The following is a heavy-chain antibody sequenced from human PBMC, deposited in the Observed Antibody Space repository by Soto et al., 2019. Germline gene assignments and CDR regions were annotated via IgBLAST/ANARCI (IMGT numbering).Heavy chain of an antibody. V-gene: IGHV1-8*01. Sequence: ASVKVSCKASGYTFTSYDINWVRQATGQGLEWMGWMNPNSGNTGYAQKFQGRVTMTRNTSTSTVYMELSSLRSEDTAVYYCARDWGYDSSGYYDYWGQGTLVTVSS. CDR1: GYTFTSYD. CDR2: MNPNSGNT. D-gene: IGHD3-22*01. CDR3: ARDWGYDSSGYYDY. J-gene: IGHJ4*02.